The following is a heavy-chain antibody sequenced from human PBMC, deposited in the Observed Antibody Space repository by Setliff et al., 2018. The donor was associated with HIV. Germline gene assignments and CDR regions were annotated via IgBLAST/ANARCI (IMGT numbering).Heavy chain of an antibody. V-gene: IGHV3-21*06. CDR2: IGTGGSYT. CDR3: ARVGLYRAYALDY. CDR1: GFTSTDFG. D-gene: IGHD5-12*01. J-gene: IGHJ4*02. Sequence: PGGSLRLSCAAPGFTSTDFGMHWVRQASGKGLEWVSFIGTGGSYTSYAESVKGRLTISRDNVKNLLFLQMNSLRAEDTAVYYCARVGLYRAYALDYWGPGTLVTVSS.